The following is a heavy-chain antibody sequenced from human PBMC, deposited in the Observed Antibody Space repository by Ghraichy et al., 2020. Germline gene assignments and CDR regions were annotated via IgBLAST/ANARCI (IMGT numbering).Heavy chain of an antibody. Sequence: SETLSLTCAVYNGSLSGYYWSWIRQPPGKGLEWIGEVDHSGDESAGALANPSLLSRVSISVDTSNNQFSLKMTSMSAADTAVYYCARGWAHSRRAERSENWFDSWGQGVLVTVSS. V-gene: IGHV4-34*01. CDR1: NGSLSGYY. CDR2: VDHSGDESAGA. J-gene: IGHJ5*01. CDR3: ARGWAHSRRAERSENWFDS. D-gene: IGHD2-15*01.